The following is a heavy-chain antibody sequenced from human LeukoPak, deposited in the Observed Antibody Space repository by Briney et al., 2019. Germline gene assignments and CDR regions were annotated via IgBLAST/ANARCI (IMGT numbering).Heavy chain of an antibody. CDR1: GGSISSYY. J-gene: IGHJ5*02. CDR3: ARTARGGNWFDP. D-gene: IGHD1-1*01. Sequence: SETLSLTCTVSGGSISSYYRSWIRQPAGKGLEWIGRIYTSGSTNYNPSLKSRVTISVDTSKNQFSLKLSSVTAADTAVYYCARTARGGNWFDPWGQGTLVTVSS. CDR2: IYTSGST. V-gene: IGHV4-4*07.